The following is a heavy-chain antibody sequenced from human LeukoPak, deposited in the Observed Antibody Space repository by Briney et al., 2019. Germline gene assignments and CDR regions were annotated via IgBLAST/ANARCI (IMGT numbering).Heavy chain of an antibody. Sequence: SETLSLTCAVSGYSISSGYYWGWIRQPPGKGLEWIGSIYHSGSTYYNPSLKSRVTISVDTSKNQFSLKLSSVTAADTAVHYCASTYYYDSSGYYYWGQGTLVTVSS. CDR2: IYHSGST. V-gene: IGHV4-38-2*01. D-gene: IGHD3-22*01. J-gene: IGHJ4*02. CDR1: GYSISSGYY. CDR3: ASTYYYDSSGYYY.